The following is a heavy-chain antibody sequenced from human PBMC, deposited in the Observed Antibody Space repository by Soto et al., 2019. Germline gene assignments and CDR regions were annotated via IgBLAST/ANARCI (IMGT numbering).Heavy chain of an antibody. CDR3: ASEAAVMAAAGPDY. CDR1: GYTFSTYG. D-gene: IGHD6-13*01. CDR2: ISAYNGDTET. Sequence: GASVKVSCKASGYTFSTYGISWVRQAPGQGLEWMGWISAYNGDTETNYAQKFQGRVTMTTDTSTSAAYMELRNLRSDDTAVYYCASEAAVMAAAGPDYWG. J-gene: IGHJ4*01. V-gene: IGHV1-18*01.